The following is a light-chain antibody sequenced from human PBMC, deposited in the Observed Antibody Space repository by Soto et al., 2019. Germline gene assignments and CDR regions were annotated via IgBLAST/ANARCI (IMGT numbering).Light chain of an antibody. CDR3: TSYVGNDIWV. Sequence: QSALTQPPSASGSPGQSVTISCTGTSSDVGAYKYVSWYQQYPGKAPKLMIYEVTKRPSGVTDRFSGSKSGNTASLTVSGLKDEDEADYYCTSYVGNDIWVFGGGTKVTVL. J-gene: IGLJ3*02. CDR1: SSDVGAYKY. CDR2: EVT. V-gene: IGLV2-8*01.